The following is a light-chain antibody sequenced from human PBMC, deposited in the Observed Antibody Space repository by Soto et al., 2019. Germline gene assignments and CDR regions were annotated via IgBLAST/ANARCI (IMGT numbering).Light chain of an antibody. CDR3: LQYGGLPRT. CDR2: DAS. V-gene: IGKV3-20*01. Sequence: EIVLTQSPGTLSLSPGERATFSCWASQSVSSNLAWYQQKPGQAPRLLIYDASTRATGIPARFSGGGSGTDFTLTITRLEPEDFAVYFCLQYGGLPRTFGQGTKVDIK. CDR1: QSVSSN. J-gene: IGKJ1*01.